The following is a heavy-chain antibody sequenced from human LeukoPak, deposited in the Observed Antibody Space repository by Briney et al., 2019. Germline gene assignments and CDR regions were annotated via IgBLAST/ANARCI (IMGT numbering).Heavy chain of an antibody. CDR1: GDSLTSSTYY. J-gene: IGHJ4*02. D-gene: IGHD1-26*01. Sequence: PSETLSLTCSVSGDSLTSSTYYWGWIRQAPGKGLEWIGSIYYSGITHYNASLKSRVFISVDMSTNQFFLRMNYVTAADTAVYYCARDGWESGDYWGQGTLVTVSS. CDR3: ARDGWESGDY. V-gene: IGHV4-39*07. CDR2: IYYSGIT.